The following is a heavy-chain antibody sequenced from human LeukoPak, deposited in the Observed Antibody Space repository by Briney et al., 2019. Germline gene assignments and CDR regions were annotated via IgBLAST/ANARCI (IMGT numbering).Heavy chain of an antibody. CDR2: IWYDGSNK. CDR1: GFTFSSYG. D-gene: IGHD6-19*01. Sequence: PGGSLRLSCAASGFTFSSYGMSWVCQAPGKGLEWVAVIWYDGSNKYYGDSVKGRFTISRDNSKTTLYLQMNSLRAEDTAVYYCARLRSGWYSSLDYWGQGTLVTVSS. J-gene: IGHJ4*02. CDR3: ARLRSGWYSSLDY. V-gene: IGHV3-33*08.